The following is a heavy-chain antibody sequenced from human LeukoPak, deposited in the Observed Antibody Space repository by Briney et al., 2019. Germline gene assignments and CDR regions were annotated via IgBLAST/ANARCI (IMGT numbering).Heavy chain of an antibody. CDR1: GGSISSSSYY. D-gene: IGHD6-13*01. V-gene: IGHV4-39*07. J-gene: IGHJ5*02. CDR2: IYYSGST. CDR3: ARLKKMAAAGSHNWFDP. Sequence: NSSETLSLTCTVSGGSISSSSYYWGWIRQPPGKGLEWIGSIYYSGSTYYNPSLKSRVTISVDTSKNQFSLKLSSVTAADTAVYYCARLKKMAAAGSHNWFDPWGQGTLVTVSS.